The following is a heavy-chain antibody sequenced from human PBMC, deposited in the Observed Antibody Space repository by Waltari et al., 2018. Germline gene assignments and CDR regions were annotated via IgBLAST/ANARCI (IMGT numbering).Heavy chain of an antibody. CDR3: AKEYSGSH. V-gene: IGHV3-30*18. CDR2: ISTDGSEK. D-gene: IGHD1-26*01. CDR1: GLPFGGAG. Sequence: QVQLVESGGGVVQPGRYLSLSCAATGLPFGGAGMHWVRQAPGKGPEWVAVISTDGSEKHYADSVKGRFTISRDNSKNTLSLQMNSLRDEDTAIYYCAKEYSGSHWGQGTLVIVSS. J-gene: IGHJ4*02.